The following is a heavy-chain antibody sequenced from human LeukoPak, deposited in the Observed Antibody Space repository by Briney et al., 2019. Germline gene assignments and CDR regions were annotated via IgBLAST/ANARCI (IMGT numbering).Heavy chain of an antibody. D-gene: IGHD2-15*01. J-gene: IGHJ3*02. CDR2: IYPGDSDT. V-gene: IGHV5-51*01. Sequence: GESLKISCKGSGYSFTSYWIGWVRQMPGKGLEWMGIIYPGDSDTRYSPSFQGQVTISADKSISTAYLRWSSLKASDTAMYYCARTFPYCSGGSCYGDAFDIWGQGTMVTVSS. CDR1: GYSFTSYW. CDR3: ARTFPYCSGGSCYGDAFDI.